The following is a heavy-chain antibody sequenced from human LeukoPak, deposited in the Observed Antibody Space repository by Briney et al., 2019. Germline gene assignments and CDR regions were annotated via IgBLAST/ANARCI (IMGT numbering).Heavy chain of an antibody. CDR1: GYTLTELS. J-gene: IGHJ4*02. CDR3: ARSDDSSGYYYLDY. V-gene: IGHV1-24*01. D-gene: IGHD3-22*01. Sequence: ASVKVSCKVSGYTLTELSMHWVRQAPGKGLEWMGGFDPEDGETIYAQKFQGRVTITADESTSTAYMELSSLRSEDTAVYYCARSDDSSGYYYLDYWGQGTLVTVSS. CDR2: FDPEDGET.